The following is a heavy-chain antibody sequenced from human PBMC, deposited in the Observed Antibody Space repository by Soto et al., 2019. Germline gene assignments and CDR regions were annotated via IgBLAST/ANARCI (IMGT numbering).Heavy chain of an antibody. CDR3: ARDLGGYSYGGY. CDR1: GGTFSSYA. V-gene: IGHV1-69*01. CDR2: IIPIFGTA. Sequence: QVQLVQSGAEVKKPGSSVKVSCKASGGTFSSYAISWVRQAPGPGLEWMGGIIPIFGTANYAHKFQGRVTITAHESTSTAYMELRSLRSEDTAVYYCARDLGGYSYGGYWGQGTLVTVSS. D-gene: IGHD5-18*01. J-gene: IGHJ4*02.